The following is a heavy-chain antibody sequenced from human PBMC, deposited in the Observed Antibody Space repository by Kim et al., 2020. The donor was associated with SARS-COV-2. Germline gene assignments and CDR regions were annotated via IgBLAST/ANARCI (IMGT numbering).Heavy chain of an antibody. Sequence: SETLSLTCAVYGGSFSGYYWSWIRQPPGKGLEWIGEINHSGSTNYNPSLKSRVTISVDTSKNQFSLKLSSVTAADTAVYYCASSNYYGSGSPYWGQGTLVTVSS. CDR1: GGSFSGYY. V-gene: IGHV4-34*01. CDR2: INHSGST. D-gene: IGHD3-10*01. J-gene: IGHJ4*02. CDR3: ASSNYYGSGSPY.